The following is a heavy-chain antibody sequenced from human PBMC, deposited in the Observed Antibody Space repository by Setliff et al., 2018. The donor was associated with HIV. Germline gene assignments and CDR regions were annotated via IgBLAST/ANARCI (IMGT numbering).Heavy chain of an antibody. D-gene: IGHD6-19*01. V-gene: IGHV3-23*01. CDR1: GFTFSSYA. J-gene: IGHJ4*02. CDR2: ISGSGGST. Sequence: LRLSCAASGFTFSSYAMSWVRQAPGKELEWVSAISGSGGSTYYADSVKGRFTISRDNSKNTLYLQMNSLRAEDTAVYYCARTGYSSAWYEGYDEYWGQGTLVTVSS. CDR3: ARTGYSSAWYEGYDEY.